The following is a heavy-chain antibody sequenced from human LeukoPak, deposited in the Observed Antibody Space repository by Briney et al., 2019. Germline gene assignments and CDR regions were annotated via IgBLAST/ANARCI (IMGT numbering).Heavy chain of an antibody. CDR1: GFTFSSYG. Sequence: GGSLRLSCAASGFTFSSYGMHWVRQAPGKGLEWVAVIWYDGSNKYYADSVKGRFTISRDNSKNTLYLQMNSLRAEDTAVYYCARGIAAAGTVPGFFDYWGQGTLVTASS. J-gene: IGHJ4*02. V-gene: IGHV3-33*01. CDR3: ARGIAAAGTVPGFFDY. D-gene: IGHD6-13*01. CDR2: IWYDGSNK.